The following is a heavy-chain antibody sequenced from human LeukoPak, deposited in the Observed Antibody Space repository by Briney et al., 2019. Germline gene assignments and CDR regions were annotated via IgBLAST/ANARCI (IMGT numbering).Heavy chain of an antibody. D-gene: IGHD1-1*01. V-gene: IGHV3-7*01. CDR3: ARHWNHDY. J-gene: IGHJ4*02. Sequence: PGGSLRLSCEASGFIFSNYWMSWVRQAPGKGLEWVANIKHDGSEEFYGDSVKGRFTISRDNAKNSLYLQMNSLRDDDTAVYYCARHWNHDYWGQGTLVPASS. CDR2: IKHDGSEE. CDR1: GFIFSNYW.